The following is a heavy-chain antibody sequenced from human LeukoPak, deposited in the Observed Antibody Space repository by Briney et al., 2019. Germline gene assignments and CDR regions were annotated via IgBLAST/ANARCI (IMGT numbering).Heavy chain of an antibody. Sequence: GGSLRLSCASSGFTFSSYNMNWVRQAPGKGLEWVSSISSSSSYIYYADSVKGRFTISRDNAKNSLYLQMNSLRAEDTAVYYCARAPDRFLGDYWGQGTLVTVSS. D-gene: IGHD3-3*01. CDR3: ARAPDRFLGDY. CDR2: ISSSSSYI. V-gene: IGHV3-21*01. CDR1: GFTFSSYN. J-gene: IGHJ4*02.